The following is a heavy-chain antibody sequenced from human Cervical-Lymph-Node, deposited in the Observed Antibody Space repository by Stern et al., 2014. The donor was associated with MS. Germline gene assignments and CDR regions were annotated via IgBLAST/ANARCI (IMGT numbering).Heavy chain of an antibody. CDR2: IYPGDSDT. Sequence: VQLGQSGAEGKKPGESLKISCKGSGYRFTSYWLGWGRQMPGKGLEWMGIIYPGDSDTRYSPSFQGQVTISADKSISPAYLQWSSLKASDTAMYYCARRVRFGEFDWGQGTLVNVSS. V-gene: IGHV5-51*01. D-gene: IGHD3-10*01. J-gene: IGHJ4*02. CDR1: GYRFTSYW. CDR3: ARRVRFGEFD.